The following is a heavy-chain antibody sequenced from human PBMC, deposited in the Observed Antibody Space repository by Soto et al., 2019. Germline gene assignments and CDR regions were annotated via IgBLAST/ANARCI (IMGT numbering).Heavy chain of an antibody. CDR2: IYYSGST. CDR1: GGSISSYY. V-gene: IGHV4-59*01. CDR3: ARDSFYGDYFDY. J-gene: IGHJ4*02. D-gene: IGHD4-17*01. Sequence: SETLSLTCTVSGGSISSYYWSWIRQPPGKGPEWVGYIYYSGSTNYNPSLKSRVTISVDTSKNQFSLKLSSVTAADTAVYYCARDSFYGDYFDYWGQGTLVTVSS.